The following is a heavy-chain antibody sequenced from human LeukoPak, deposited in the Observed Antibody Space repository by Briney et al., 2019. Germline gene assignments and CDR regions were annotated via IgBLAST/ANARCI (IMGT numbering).Heavy chain of an antibody. CDR2: IYTSGST. Sequence: SETLSLTCTVSGGSISRDYWSWIRQPAGKGLEWIGRIYTSGSTNYNPSLKSRVTMSVDTSKNQFSLKLSSVTAADTAVYYCARSYDFWSGYMDVWGKGATVTVSS. V-gene: IGHV4-4*07. J-gene: IGHJ6*03. CDR3: ARSYDFWSGYMDV. D-gene: IGHD3-3*01. CDR1: GGSISRDY.